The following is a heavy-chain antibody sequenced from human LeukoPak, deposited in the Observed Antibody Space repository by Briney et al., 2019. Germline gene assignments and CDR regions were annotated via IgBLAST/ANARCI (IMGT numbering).Heavy chain of an antibody. D-gene: IGHD3-10*01. CDR1: GFNFNAYS. Sequence: GGSLRLSCAASGFNFNAYSMNWVRQAPGKGLEWVSSISSGGTSMYYADSVKGRFTISRDNAKNSLFLQMSSLRAEDTSVYYCARHTGPYYSSGSYGMDVWGQGTTVTVSS. J-gene: IGHJ6*02. V-gene: IGHV3-21*01. CDR3: ARHTGPYYSSGSYGMDV. CDR2: ISSGGTSM.